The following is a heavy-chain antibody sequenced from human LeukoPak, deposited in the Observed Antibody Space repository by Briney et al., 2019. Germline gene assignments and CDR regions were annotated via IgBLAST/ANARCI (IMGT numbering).Heavy chain of an antibody. CDR2: IKQDGTEI. J-gene: IGHJ4*02. Sequence: GGSLRLSCAASGFTFNNYWMTWFRQAPGKGLEWVANIKQDGTEIFYVDSVRGRFIISRDNAENSLYLQMNSLRAEDTAVYYCARGSTYYDSSGQVPFDYWGQGTLVTVSS. V-gene: IGHV3-7*01. CDR1: GFTFNNYW. D-gene: IGHD3-22*01. CDR3: ARGSTYYDSSGQVPFDY.